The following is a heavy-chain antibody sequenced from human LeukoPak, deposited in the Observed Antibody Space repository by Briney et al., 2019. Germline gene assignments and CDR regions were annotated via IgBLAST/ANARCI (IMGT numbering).Heavy chain of an antibody. Sequence: GESLKISCKGSGYSFTSYWIGWVRQMPGKGLEWMGIIYPGDSDTTYSPSFQGQVTISADKSISTAYLQWSSLKASDTAMYYCARRDGYCSSTSCYADYYYGMDVWGQGATVTVSS. J-gene: IGHJ6*02. D-gene: IGHD2-2*01. CDR2: IYPGDSDT. CDR1: GYSFTSYW. V-gene: IGHV5-51*01. CDR3: ARRDGYCSSTSCYADYYYGMDV.